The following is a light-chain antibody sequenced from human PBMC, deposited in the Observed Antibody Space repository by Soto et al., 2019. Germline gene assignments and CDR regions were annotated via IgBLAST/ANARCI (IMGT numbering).Light chain of an antibody. CDR3: HQYNNWPWT. V-gene: IGKV3-15*01. Sequence: VMTQSPVTLSLCAEDXSILSXXASQRVSSHYACYQQKPGQAPRLLIYAASTRATGIPVRFSGSGSETEFTLTIRSLQSEDFALYYCHQYNNWPWTFGQGTKVDI. CDR2: AAS. CDR1: QRVSSH. J-gene: IGKJ1*01.